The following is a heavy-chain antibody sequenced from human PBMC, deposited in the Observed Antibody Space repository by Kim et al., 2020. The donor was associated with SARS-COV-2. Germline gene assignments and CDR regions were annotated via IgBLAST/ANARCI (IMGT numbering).Heavy chain of an antibody. D-gene: IGHD3-16*01. CDR2: IYDGGSS. CDR1: GGSISRYY. J-gene: IGHJ4*02. V-gene: IGHV4-59*01. CDR3: ARATDYDYVWGSYYFDY. Sequence: SETLSLTCTVSGGSISRYYWRWIRHPPGKGLEWMGDIYDGGSSKDNTSIKSRVTTSVDTSKNQFSLKLSSVTAADTAVYYCARATDYDYVWGSYYFDYWGQGTLVTVSS.